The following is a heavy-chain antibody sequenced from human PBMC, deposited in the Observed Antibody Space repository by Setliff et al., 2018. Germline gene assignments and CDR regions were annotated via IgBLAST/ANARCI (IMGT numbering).Heavy chain of an antibody. CDR1: GGTFSGYA. Sequence: GASVKVSCKASGGTFSGYAFSWVRQAPGQGLEWIGGITPIFETAHYAEKFRDRVTITADKSTTTVHMELSGLTSEDTAVYFCARDSVTLGQLERRGGWHYYGTDVWGQGTTVTVSS. J-gene: IGHJ6*02. CDR3: ARDSVTLGQLERRGGWHYYGTDV. D-gene: IGHD1-1*01. CDR2: ITPIFETA. V-gene: IGHV1-69*06.